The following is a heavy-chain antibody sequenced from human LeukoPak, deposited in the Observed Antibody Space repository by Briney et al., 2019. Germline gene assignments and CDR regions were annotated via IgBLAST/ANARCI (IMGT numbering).Heavy chain of an antibody. CDR3: ARDTYSSSSNWFDP. Sequence: EASVKVSCKASGYTFTGYYMHWVRQAPGQELESMGWMNPNSSGTNYAQKFQGRVTMTGDTSISTAYMELSRLRSDDTAVYYCARDTYSSSSNWFDPWGQGTLVTVSS. V-gene: IGHV1-2*02. J-gene: IGHJ5*02. CDR1: GYTFTGYY. D-gene: IGHD6-13*01. CDR2: MNPNSSGT.